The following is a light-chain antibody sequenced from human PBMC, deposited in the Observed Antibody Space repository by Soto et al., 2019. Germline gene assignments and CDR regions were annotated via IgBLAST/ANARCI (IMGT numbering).Light chain of an antibody. CDR1: SSDVGGYNY. CDR3: SSYTSSSTLEV. Sequence: QSVLTQPASVSGSPGQSITISCTGTSSDVGGYNYVSWYQQHPGKAPKLMIYDVSNRHSGVSNRFSGSKSGNTASLTISGLQAEDEADYYCSSYTSSSTLEVFGTG. J-gene: IGLJ1*01. V-gene: IGLV2-14*01. CDR2: DVS.